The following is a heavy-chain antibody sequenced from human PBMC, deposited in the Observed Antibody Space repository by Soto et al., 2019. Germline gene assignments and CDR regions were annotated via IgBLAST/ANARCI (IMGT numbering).Heavy chain of an antibody. V-gene: IGHV3-23*01. CDR2: ISGSGGST. CDR3: ATWEDGYCSGGSCYGEKSFDY. Sequence: GGSLRLSCAASGFTFSSYAMSWVRQAPGKGLEWVSAISGSGGSTYYADSVKGRFTISRDNSKNTLYLQMNSLRAEDTAVYYCATWEDGYCSGGSCYGEKSFDYWGQGTLVTVSS. D-gene: IGHD2-15*01. CDR1: GFTFSSYA. J-gene: IGHJ4*02.